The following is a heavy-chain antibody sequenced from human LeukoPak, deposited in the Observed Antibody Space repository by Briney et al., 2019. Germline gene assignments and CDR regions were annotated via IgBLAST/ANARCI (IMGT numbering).Heavy chain of an antibody. CDR1: GFTFSSYW. J-gene: IGHJ3*02. Sequence: GGSLRLSCAASGFTFSSYWMSWVRQAPGKRLEWVANIKQDGSEKYYVDSVKGRFTISRNNAKNSLYLQMNSLRAEDTAVYYCARDVHCSGGSCYPDAFDIWGQGTMVTVSS. V-gene: IGHV3-7*01. CDR3: ARDVHCSGGSCYPDAFDI. CDR2: IKQDGSEK. D-gene: IGHD2-15*01.